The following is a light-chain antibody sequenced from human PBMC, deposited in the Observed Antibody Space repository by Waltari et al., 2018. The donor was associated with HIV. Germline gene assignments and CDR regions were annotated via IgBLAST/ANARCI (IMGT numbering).Light chain of an antibody. Sequence: DIQMTQSPSTLSASVGDRVTITCRASQSVNTWLAGYQQKPGQAPKNLISKASTLETWSPSRFSGSRSGTEFTLTISSLQPDDFSTYSCQQYRTYRTIGQATRLEL. CDR3: QQYRTYRT. CDR2: KAS. J-gene: IGKJ1*01. CDR1: QSVNTW. V-gene: IGKV1-5*03.